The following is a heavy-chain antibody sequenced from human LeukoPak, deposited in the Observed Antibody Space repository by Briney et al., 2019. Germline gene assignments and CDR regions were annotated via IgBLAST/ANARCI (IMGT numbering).Heavy chain of an antibody. V-gene: IGHV3-7*01. CDR1: GFTFSNSW. CDR3: ARTYSSGWSYFDY. D-gene: IGHD6-19*01. J-gene: IGHJ4*02. Sequence: GGSLRLSCVASGFTFSNSWMSWVRQAPGKGLEWVANIKQDGSEKYYVDSVKGRFTISRDNAKNSLYLQMNSLRAEDTAVYYCARTYSSGWSYFDYWGQGTLVTVSS. CDR2: IKQDGSEK.